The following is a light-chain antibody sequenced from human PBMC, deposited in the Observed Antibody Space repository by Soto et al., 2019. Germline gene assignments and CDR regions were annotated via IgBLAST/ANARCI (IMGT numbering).Light chain of an antibody. CDR3: QHYFRYQWT. CDR1: QSISTW. V-gene: IGKV1-5*01. Sequence: IHVTQSPSSLPASFGDIVNITFRASQSISTWLAWYQQQPGRAPRLLIYDASTLQSGVHSTFSGSGSGPEFTLPIRRMKNDDFSSYYCQHYFRYQWTLGPGTKVDIK. CDR2: DAS. J-gene: IGKJ1*01.